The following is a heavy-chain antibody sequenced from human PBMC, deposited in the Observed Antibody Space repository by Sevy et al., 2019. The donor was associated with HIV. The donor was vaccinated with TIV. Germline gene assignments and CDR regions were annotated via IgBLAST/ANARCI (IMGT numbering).Heavy chain of an antibody. J-gene: IGHJ4*02. CDR1: GYTFTGYY. CDR2: INPNSGGT. CDR3: ARVPPLYPFDY. Sequence: ASVKVSCKASGYTFTGYYMHWVRQAPGQGLEWMGRINPNSGGTNYARKFQGRVTMTRDTSISTAYMELSRLRSDDTAVYYCARVPPLYPFDYWGQGTLVTVSS. V-gene: IGHV1-2*06. D-gene: IGHD3-10*01.